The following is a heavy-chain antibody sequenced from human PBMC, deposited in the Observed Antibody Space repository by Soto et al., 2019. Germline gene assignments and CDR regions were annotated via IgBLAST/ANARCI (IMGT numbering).Heavy chain of an antibody. CDR2: IYHSGST. V-gene: IGHV4-31*03. CDR3: ARDGAGAYGLGWFDP. J-gene: IGHJ5*02. CDR1: GDSISRGGYY. Sequence: QVQLQESGPGLVKPSQTLSLTCTVSGDSISRGGYYWNWIRQHPRKGLEWIGYIYHSGSTNYNPSLKSRVTISVDTSKNRLSLGLSSVTAADTAIYYCARDGAGAYGLGWFDPWGQGILVTVSS. D-gene: IGHD2-21*01.